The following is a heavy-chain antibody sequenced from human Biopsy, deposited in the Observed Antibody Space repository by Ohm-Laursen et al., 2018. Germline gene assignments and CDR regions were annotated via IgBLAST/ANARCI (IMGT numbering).Heavy chain of an antibody. D-gene: IGHD2/OR15-2a*01. CDR1: GGTFSNYG. CDR2: NIPILGTG. V-gene: IGHV1-69*06. J-gene: IGHJ6*02. Sequence: SVKVSCKAPGGTFSNYGVNWVRQAPGQGLEWLGGNIPILGTGNYAQKFQDRVTVAADTSTSTATMELRSLRSDDTAVYYCARATNSTGWPYYYFYGMDVWGQGTTVTVSS. CDR3: ARATNSTGWPYYYFYGMDV.